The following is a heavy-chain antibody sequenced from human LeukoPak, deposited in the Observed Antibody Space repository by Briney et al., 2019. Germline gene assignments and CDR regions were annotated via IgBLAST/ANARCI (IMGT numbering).Heavy chain of an antibody. Sequence: ASVKVSCKASGGTFSSYAISWVRQAPGQGLEWMGRIIPILGIANYAQKFQGRVTITADKSTSTAYMELSSLRSEDTAVYYISVGYCSGTSCRSIAFDIWGQGTMVTVSS. CDR1: GGTFSSYA. CDR3: SVGYCSGTSCRSIAFDI. J-gene: IGHJ3*02. D-gene: IGHD2-2*01. V-gene: IGHV1-69*04. CDR2: IIPILGIA.